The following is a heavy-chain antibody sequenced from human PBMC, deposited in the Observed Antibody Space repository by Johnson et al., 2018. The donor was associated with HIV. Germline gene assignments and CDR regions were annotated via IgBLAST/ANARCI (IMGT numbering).Heavy chain of an antibody. Sequence: QVQLVESGGGVVQPGRSLRLSCAASGFTFSSYAMHWVHQAPGKGLEWVAVISYDGSNKYYADSVKGRFTISRDNSKNTLYLQMNSLRAEDTAVYYCATIAAHGAAFDIWGQGTVVTVSS. D-gene: IGHD6-25*01. CDR1: GFTFSSYA. J-gene: IGHJ3*02. CDR3: ATIAAHGAAFDI. CDR2: ISYDGSNK. V-gene: IGHV3-30-3*01.